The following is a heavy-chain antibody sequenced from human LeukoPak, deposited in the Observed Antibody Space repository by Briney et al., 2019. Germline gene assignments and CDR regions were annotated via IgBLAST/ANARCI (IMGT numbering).Heavy chain of an antibody. CDR2: INPIGGTT. CDR1: GYTFTNHF. Sequence: ASVKVSCKTSGYTFTNHFLHWVRRAPGQGLEWMGIINPIGGTTTYAEKFQGRVDMTADTSTTTVYMEVISLRSEDTAVYYCAREGWTTGPLFDYWGQGSLVTVSS. D-gene: IGHD2-8*02. V-gene: IGHV1-46*01. J-gene: IGHJ4*02. CDR3: AREGWTTGPLFDY.